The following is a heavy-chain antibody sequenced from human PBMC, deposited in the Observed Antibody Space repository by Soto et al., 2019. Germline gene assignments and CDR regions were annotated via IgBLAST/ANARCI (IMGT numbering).Heavy chain of an antibody. V-gene: IGHV1-18*01. CDR2: ISAYNGNT. CDR1: GYTFTSYG. CDR3: ARRYSSGWYEGYFQH. D-gene: IGHD6-19*01. J-gene: IGHJ1*01. Sequence: QVQLVQSGAEVKKPGASVKVSCKASGYTFTSYGISWVRQAPGQGLEWMGWISAYNGNTNYAQKLQGRVTMTTDTSXKTAYMELRSLRSDDTAVYYCARRYSSGWYEGYFQHWGQGTLVTVSS.